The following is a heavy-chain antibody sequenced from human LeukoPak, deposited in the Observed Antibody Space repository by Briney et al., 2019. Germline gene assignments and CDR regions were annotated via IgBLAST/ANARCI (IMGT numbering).Heavy chain of an antibody. Sequence: GGSLRLSSAASGFTFSNYAMSWVRQAPGKGLEWVSVIIGSCGSTFYADSVKGRFTISRYNSKNTLYLQMNSLRAEDTAVYYCAKGGYDYVEIGYFDYWGQGTLVTVSS. D-gene: IGHD5-12*01. J-gene: IGHJ4*02. V-gene: IGHV3-23*01. CDR3: AKGGYDYVEIGYFDY. CDR1: GFTFSNYA. CDR2: IIGSCGST.